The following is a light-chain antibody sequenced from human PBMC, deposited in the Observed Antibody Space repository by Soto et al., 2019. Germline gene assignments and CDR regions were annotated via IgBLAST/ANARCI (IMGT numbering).Light chain of an antibody. CDR1: QSVSSD. V-gene: IGKV3-20*01. CDR2: GAS. CDR3: QQYGSSPLT. Sequence: EIVMTQSPATLSMFPGERATLSCRASQSVSSDLGWYQQKPGQAPRLLIHGASTRATGVPARFSGSGSGTDFTLTISRLEPEDFAVYYCQQYGSSPLTFGGGTKVDI. J-gene: IGKJ4*01.